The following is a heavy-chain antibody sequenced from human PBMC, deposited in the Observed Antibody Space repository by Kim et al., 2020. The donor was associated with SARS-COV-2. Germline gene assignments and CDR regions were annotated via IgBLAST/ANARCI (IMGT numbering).Heavy chain of an antibody. J-gene: IGHJ4*02. Sequence: ASVKVSCKASGYTFTSRDINWVRQAPGQGLEWLGWITPNSGNTGHTEKFQGRVTMTRDTSICTAYLELSSLTSEDTAIYYCGRGCSGWGCSDFWGQGTLVTVSS. V-gene: IGHV1-8*01. CDR1: GYTFTSRD. CDR3: GRGCSGWGCSDF. D-gene: IGHD3-16*01. CDR2: ITPNSGNT.